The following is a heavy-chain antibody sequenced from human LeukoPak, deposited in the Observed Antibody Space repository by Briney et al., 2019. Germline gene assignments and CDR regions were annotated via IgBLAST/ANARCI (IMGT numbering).Heavy chain of an antibody. Sequence: GGSLRLSCAASGFTFSSYSMNWVRQAPGKGLEWVSYISSSSSTIYYADSVKGRFTISRDNAKNSLYLQMNSLRAEDTAVYYCAKWLAVAGTNAFDIWGQGTMVTVSS. CDR1: GFTFSSYS. CDR3: AKWLAVAGTNAFDI. J-gene: IGHJ3*02. CDR2: ISSSSSTI. D-gene: IGHD6-19*01. V-gene: IGHV3-48*01.